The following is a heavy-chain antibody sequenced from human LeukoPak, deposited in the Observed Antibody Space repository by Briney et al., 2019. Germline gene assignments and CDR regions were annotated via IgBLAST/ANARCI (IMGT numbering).Heavy chain of an antibody. J-gene: IGHJ4*02. CDR1: GYTFTGYY. D-gene: IGHD5-12*01. V-gene: IGHV1-2*06. Sequence: GASVKVSCKASGYTFTGYYMHWARQAPGQGLEWMGRINPNSGGTNYAQKFQGRVTMTRDTSISTAYMELSRLRSDDTAVYYCARDLGDIVGFDYWGQGTLVTVSS. CDR2: INPNSGGT. CDR3: ARDLGDIVGFDY.